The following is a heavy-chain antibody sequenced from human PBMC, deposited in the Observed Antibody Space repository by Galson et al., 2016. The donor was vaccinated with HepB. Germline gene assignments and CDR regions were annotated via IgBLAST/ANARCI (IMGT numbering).Heavy chain of an antibody. CDR1: GYTFTSYG. CDR2: ISDFNGNT. Sequence: KVSCKASGYTFTSYGINWVRQAPGQGLEWMGWISDFNGNTNYAQNLQGRVTMTTDTSTSTAYMELRTLRSDDTAVYYCARELGIGAAPFDYWGQGTLVIVSS. D-gene: IGHD6-13*01. CDR3: ARELGIGAAPFDY. V-gene: IGHV1-18*04. J-gene: IGHJ4*02.